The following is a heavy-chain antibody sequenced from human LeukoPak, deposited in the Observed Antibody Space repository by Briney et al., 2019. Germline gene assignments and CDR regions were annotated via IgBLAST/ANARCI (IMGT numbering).Heavy chain of an antibody. D-gene: IGHD5-18*01. Sequence: SETLSLTCTVSGGSISSYYWSWIRQAPGKGVEWIGYIYDSGSTNYNASLKSRVTISVDTSKNQLSLKVSFVTAADTAVYYCARHRFSGYSHGLFDYWGQGTLVTVSS. V-gene: IGHV4-59*08. CDR3: ARHRFSGYSHGLFDY. CDR2: IYDSGST. J-gene: IGHJ4*02. CDR1: GGSISSYY.